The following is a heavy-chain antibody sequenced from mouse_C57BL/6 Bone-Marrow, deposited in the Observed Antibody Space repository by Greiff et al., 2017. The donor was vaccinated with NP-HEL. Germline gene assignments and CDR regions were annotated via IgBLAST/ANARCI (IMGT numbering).Heavy chain of an antibody. CDR3: AWGDGPDY. CDR1: GYTFTSYG. D-gene: IGHD2-3*01. Sequence: VKLQESGAELARPGASVKLSCKASGYTFTSYGISWVKQRTGQGLEWIGEIYPRSGNTYYNEKFKGKATLTADKSSSTAYMELRSLTSEDSAVYFCAWGDGPDYWGQGTTLTVSS. J-gene: IGHJ2*01. CDR2: IYPRSGNT. V-gene: IGHV1-81*01.